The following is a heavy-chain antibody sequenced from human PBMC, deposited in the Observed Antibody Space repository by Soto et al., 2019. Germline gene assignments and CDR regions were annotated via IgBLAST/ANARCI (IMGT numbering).Heavy chain of an antibody. CDR1: GFTLSAYA. J-gene: IGHJ4*02. V-gene: IGHV3-23*01. CDR2: INVDDSA. Sequence: EVQLLESGGGLVQPGGSLRLSCAASGFTLSAYAMSWVRQAPGMGLEWVSSINVDDSAYYADSVKGRFTISRDNSKSTVFLELSSLRVEDTATFYCAKNYYFDHWGQGTQVTVSS. CDR3: AKNYYFDH.